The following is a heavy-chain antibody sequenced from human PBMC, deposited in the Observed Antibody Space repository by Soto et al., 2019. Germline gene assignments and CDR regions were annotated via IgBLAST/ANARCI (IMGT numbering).Heavy chain of an antibody. CDR2: ISGSGGST. Sequence: EVQLLESGGGLVQPGGSLRLSCAASGFTFSSYAMSWVRQAPGKGLEWVSAISGSGGSTYYADSVKGRFTITRDNSKHTLYLQMSSLRAEDTAVYYCATRAYYYDSSGYFDYWGQGTLVTVSS. V-gene: IGHV3-23*01. D-gene: IGHD3-22*01. CDR1: GFTFSSYA. J-gene: IGHJ4*02. CDR3: ATRAYYYDSSGYFDY.